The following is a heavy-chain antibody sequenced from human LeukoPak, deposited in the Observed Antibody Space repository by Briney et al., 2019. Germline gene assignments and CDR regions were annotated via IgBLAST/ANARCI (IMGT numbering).Heavy chain of an antibody. CDR2: ISSSSTYI. CDR3: AREMWDSYGYVDY. CDR1: GFSFSSYY. Sequence: GGSLRLSCAASGFSFSSYYANWVRQAPGKGLEWVSCISSSSTYIYYADSVRGRFAISRDNSKNTLYLQMNSLRAEDTAVYYCAREMWDSYGYVDYWGQGTLVTVSS. V-gene: IGHV3-21*01. D-gene: IGHD5-18*01. J-gene: IGHJ4*02.